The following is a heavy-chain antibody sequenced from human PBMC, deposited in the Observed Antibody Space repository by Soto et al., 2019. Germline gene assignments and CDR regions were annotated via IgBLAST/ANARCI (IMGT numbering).Heavy chain of an antibody. V-gene: IGHV5-10-1*01. CDR2: IDPSDSYT. J-gene: IGHJ6*02. CDR3: ARTTPEVAATPQFYYYYGMDV. CDR1: GYSFTSYW. D-gene: IGHD2-15*01. Sequence: GESLKISCKGSGYSFTSYWISWVRQMPGKGLEWMGRIDPSDSYTNYSPSFQGHVTISADKSINTAYLQWSSLKASDTAMYYCARTTPEVAATPQFYYYYGMDVWGQGTTVTVS.